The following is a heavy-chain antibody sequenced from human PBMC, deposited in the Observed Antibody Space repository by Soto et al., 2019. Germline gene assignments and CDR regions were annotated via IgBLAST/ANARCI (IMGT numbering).Heavy chain of an antibody. Sequence: QVQLVESGGGVVQPGRSLRLSCAASGFTFSSYGMHWVRQAPGKGLEWVAVISYDGSNKYYADSVKGRFTISRHNSKNTLYLQMNSLRAEDTAVYYCAKDRRPNYYYVMDVWGQGTTVTVSS. CDR2: ISYDGSNK. D-gene: IGHD6-25*01. CDR3: AKDRRPNYYYVMDV. CDR1: GFTFSSYG. J-gene: IGHJ6*02. V-gene: IGHV3-30*18.